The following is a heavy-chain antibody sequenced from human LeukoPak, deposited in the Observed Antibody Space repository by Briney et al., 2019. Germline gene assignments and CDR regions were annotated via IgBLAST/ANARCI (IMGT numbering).Heavy chain of an antibody. J-gene: IGHJ4*02. Sequence: PGGSLRLSCAASGFTFDDYGMSWVRQAPGKGLEWVSGINWNGGSTGYADSVKGRFTISRDNVKNLLYLQMNSLRAEDTAVYYCARVQRGIAVALDYWGQGTLATVSS. D-gene: IGHD6-19*01. CDR1: GFTFDDYG. V-gene: IGHV3-20*04. CDR3: ARVQRGIAVALDY. CDR2: INWNGGST.